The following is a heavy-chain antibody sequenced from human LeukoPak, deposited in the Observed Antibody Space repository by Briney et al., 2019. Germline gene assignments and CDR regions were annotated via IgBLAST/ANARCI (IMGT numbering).Heavy chain of an antibody. CDR1: GFTVSSNY. J-gene: IGHJ4*02. V-gene: IGHV3-23*01. CDR3: AKPLIPVAGTLYFDF. Sequence: GGSLRLSCAASGFTVSSNYMSWVRQAPGKGLEWVSGISGSGDSTYYADSVKGRFTISRDNSKNTLYLQMNSLRAEDTAVYYCAKPLIPVAGTLYFDFWGQGTLVTVSS. D-gene: IGHD6-19*01. CDR2: ISGSGDST.